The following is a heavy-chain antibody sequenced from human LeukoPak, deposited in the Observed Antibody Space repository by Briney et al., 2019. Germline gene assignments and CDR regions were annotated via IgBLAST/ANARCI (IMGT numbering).Heavy chain of an antibody. CDR1: GFTFTSAP. Sequence: GGSLRLSCVLSGFTFTSAPMNWVRQAPGKGLEWVSTSGTDGDIYYADSVKGRFTISRDNSKNTVHLQMTSLRVEDTAVYYCATKTPGNYPYDYWGQGTLVIVSP. D-gene: IGHD3-22*01. J-gene: IGHJ4*02. CDR2: SGTDGDI. V-gene: IGHV3-23*01. CDR3: ATKTPGNYPYDY.